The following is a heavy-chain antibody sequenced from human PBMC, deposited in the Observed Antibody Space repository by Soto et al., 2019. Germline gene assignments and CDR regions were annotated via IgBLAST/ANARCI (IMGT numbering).Heavy chain of an antibody. CDR1: GGSISSSSYY. CDR2: IYYRGST. CDR3: ARDGHCSGGTCYPQ. V-gene: IGHV4-39*01. D-gene: IGHD2-15*01. J-gene: IGHJ4*02. Sequence: PSETLSLTCTVSGGSISSSSYYWGWIRQPPGKGLEWIGSIYYRGSTYYNPSLKSRVTISVDTSKNQFSLKLISVTAADTAVYYCARDGHCSGGTCYPQWGQGTLVTVSS.